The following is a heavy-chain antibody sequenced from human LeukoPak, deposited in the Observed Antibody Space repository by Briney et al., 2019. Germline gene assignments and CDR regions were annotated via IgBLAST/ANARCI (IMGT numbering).Heavy chain of an antibody. CDR2: IYYSGST. D-gene: IGHD5-18*01. J-gene: IGHJ4*02. CDR3: ARVAGTAMAHPFDY. V-gene: IGHV4-59*01. CDR1: GGSISSYY. Sequence: SETLSLTCTVSGGSISSYYWSWLRQPPGKGLEWIGYIYYSGSTNYNPSLKSRVTISVDTSKNQFSLKLSSVTAADTAVYYCARVAGTAMAHPFDYWGQGTLVTVSS.